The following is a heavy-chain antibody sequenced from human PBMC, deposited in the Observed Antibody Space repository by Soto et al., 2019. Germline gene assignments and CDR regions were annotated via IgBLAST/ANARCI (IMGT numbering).Heavy chain of an antibody. CDR3: AGGVAPAARGTWYYWFGP. CDR1: GGSISSSSYY. CDR2: IYYSGST. V-gene: IGHV4-39*01. Sequence: SETLSLTCTVSGGSISSSSYYWGWIRQPPGKGLEWIGSIYYSGSTYYNPSLKSRVTISVDTSKNQFSLKLSSVTAADTAVYYCAGGVAPAARGTWYYWFGPWGQGTLVTVSS. J-gene: IGHJ5*02. D-gene: IGHD2-2*01.